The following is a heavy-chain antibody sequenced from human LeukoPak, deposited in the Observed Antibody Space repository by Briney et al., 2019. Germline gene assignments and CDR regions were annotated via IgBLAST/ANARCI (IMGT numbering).Heavy chain of an antibody. CDR1: GYTFTTYT. CDR2: INTKTGKA. CDR3: ARVDVVTTVFDY. Sequence: ASVKVSCKASGYTFTTYTMNWVRQAPGQGLEWMGWINTKTGKATYAQGFAGRSVFSLDSSVNTAYLQINSLKTEDTAVHYCARVDVVTTVFDYWGQGTLVTVSS. V-gene: IGHV7-4-1*02. J-gene: IGHJ4*02. D-gene: IGHD2-21*02.